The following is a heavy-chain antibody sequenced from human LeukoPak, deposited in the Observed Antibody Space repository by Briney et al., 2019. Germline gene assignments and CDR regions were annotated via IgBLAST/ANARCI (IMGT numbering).Heavy chain of an antibody. CDR3: ARDSGMKQQLDYFDY. V-gene: IGHV1-46*02. CDR2: INPSGGST. D-gene: IGHD6-13*01. CDR1: GYIFNSYG. J-gene: IGHJ4*02. Sequence: ASVKVSCKASGYIFNSYGINWVRQAPGQGLEWMGIINPSGGSTSYTQKFQGRVAMTRDTSTSTVYMELSSLRSEDTAVYYCARDSGMKQQLDYFDYWGQGTLVTVSS.